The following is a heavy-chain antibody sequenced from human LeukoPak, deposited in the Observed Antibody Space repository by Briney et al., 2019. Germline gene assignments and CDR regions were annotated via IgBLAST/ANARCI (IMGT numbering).Heavy chain of an antibody. V-gene: IGHV1-69*04. Sequence: SVKVSCKASGGTFSSYAISWVRQAPGQGLEWMGRIIPILGIANYAQKFQGRVTITADKSTSTAYMELSSLRSEDTAVYYCARDKQDGVGATIFDYWGQGTLVTVSS. J-gene: IGHJ4*02. D-gene: IGHD1-26*01. CDR3: ARDKQDGVGATIFDY. CDR2: IIPILGIA. CDR1: GGTFSSYA.